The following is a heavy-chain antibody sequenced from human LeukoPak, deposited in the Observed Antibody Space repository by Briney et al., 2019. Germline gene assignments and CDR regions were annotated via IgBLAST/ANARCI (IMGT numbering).Heavy chain of an antibody. Sequence: GGSLRLSCEVSGLIFNNYAMSWIRQAPGAGLEWASTINTRGDATFYADSVKGRFTISRDNSKNTLYLQMNNLRAEDTAIYYCAGDYWGQGILVMVSS. V-gene: IGHV3-23*01. J-gene: IGHJ4*02. CDR2: INTRGDAT. CDR3: AGDY. CDR1: GLIFNNYA.